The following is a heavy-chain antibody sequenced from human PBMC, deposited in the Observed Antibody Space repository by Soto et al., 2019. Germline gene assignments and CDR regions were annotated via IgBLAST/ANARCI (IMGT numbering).Heavy chain of an antibody. V-gene: IGHV3-23*01. CDR2: ISVSGGST. Sequence: EVQLLESGGGLVQPGGSLRLSCAASGFTFSSYAMSWVRQAPGKGLEWVSGISVSGGSTYYADSVKGRFTISRDNSKNTLYLQTNSLRAEDTAVYYCAKERGYNYGYDAMDVWGQGTTVTVSS. CDR1: GFTFSSYA. CDR3: AKERGYNYGYDAMDV. D-gene: IGHD5-18*01. J-gene: IGHJ6*02.